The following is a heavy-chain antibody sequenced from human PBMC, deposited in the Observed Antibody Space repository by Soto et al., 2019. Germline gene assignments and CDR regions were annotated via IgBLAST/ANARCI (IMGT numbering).Heavy chain of an antibody. Sequence: ASVKVSCKASGYTFTSYGYAWVRQAPGQGLEWMGWISAYNGDTNYAQKFQDRVTLTTDTSTTTAHMKQRNLGSDDTAVNNCAERGAYGTGIPFLFDPFWGLGTLVPVPP. CDR3: AERGAYGTGIPFLFDPF. CDR1: GYTFTSYG. D-gene: IGHD3-10*01. J-gene: IGHJ4*02. V-gene: IGHV1-18*01. CDR2: ISAYNGDT.